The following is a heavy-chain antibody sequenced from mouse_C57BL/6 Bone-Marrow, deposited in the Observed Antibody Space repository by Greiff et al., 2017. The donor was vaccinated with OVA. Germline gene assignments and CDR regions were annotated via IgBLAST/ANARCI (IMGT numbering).Heavy chain of an antibody. V-gene: IGHV1-22*01. D-gene: IGHD2-4*01. CDR3: ARSGVYYDYDGGYFDY. Sequence: VQLQQSGPELVKPGASVEMSCKASGYTFTDYNMHWVKQSHGKSLEWIGYINPNNGGTSYNQKFKGKATLTVNKSSSTAYMELRSLTSEDSAVYYCARSGVYYDYDGGYFDYWGQGTTLTVSS. J-gene: IGHJ2*01. CDR2: INPNNGGT. CDR1: GYTFTDYN.